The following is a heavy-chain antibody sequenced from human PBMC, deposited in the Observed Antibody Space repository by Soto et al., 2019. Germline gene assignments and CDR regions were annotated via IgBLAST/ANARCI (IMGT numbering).Heavy chain of an antibody. V-gene: IGHV3-30-3*01. CDR3: AREGGSGSYYGYYYGMDV. CDR1: GFTFSSYA. CDR2: ISYDGSNK. Sequence: GGSLRVSCAASGFTFSSYAVHWVRQDPGKGLEWVAVISYDGSNKYYADSVKGRFTISRDNSKNTLYLQMNSLRAEDTAVYYCAREGGSGSYYGYYYGMDVWGQGTTVTVSS. D-gene: IGHD1-26*01. J-gene: IGHJ6*02.